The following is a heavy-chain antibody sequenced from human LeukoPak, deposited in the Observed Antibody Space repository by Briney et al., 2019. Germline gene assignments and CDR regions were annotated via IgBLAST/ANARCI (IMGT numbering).Heavy chain of an antibody. J-gene: IGHJ3*02. D-gene: IGHD2-15*01. CDR1: GGSISSSSYY. Sequence: SETLSLTCTVSGGSISSSSYYWGWIRQPPGKGLEWIGSIYYSGSTYYNPSLKSRVTISVDTSKNQFSLKLSSVTAADTAVYYCASYPAPMDAFDIWGQGTMVTVSS. V-gene: IGHV4-39*07. CDR2: IYYSGST. CDR3: ASYPAPMDAFDI.